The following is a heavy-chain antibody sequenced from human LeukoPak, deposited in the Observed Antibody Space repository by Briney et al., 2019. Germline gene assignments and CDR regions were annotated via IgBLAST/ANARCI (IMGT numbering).Heavy chain of an antibody. CDR1: GDSISPYY. Sequence: WETLRLSCTVSGDSISPYYWGWIRQPPGKGLEWIGYIYYTGSTNYNPSLKSRVNISEDTSKSQFSLKLNSVTAADTAVYYCARVGPRRDNYNVDSWGQGTLVTVSS. CDR2: IYYTGST. J-gene: IGHJ4*02. V-gene: IGHV4-59*01. CDR3: ARVGPRRDNYNVDS. D-gene: IGHD5-24*01.